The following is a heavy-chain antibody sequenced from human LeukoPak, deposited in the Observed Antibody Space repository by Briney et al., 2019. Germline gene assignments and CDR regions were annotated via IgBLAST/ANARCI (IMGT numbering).Heavy chain of an antibody. V-gene: IGHV1-8*01. CDR1: GYTFTSYD. D-gene: IGHD6-13*01. CDR3: ARGRGAADNWFDP. J-gene: IGHJ5*02. Sequence: ASVKVSCKASGYTFTSYDINWVRQATGQGLEWMGWMNPNSGNAGYAQKFQGGVTMTRNTSISTAYMELSSLRSEDTAVYYCARGRGAADNWFDPWGQGTLVTVSS. CDR2: MNPNSGNA.